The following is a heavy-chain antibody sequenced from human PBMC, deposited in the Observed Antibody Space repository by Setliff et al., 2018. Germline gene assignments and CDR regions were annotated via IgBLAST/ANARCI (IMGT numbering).Heavy chain of an antibody. CDR1: GYTFRNYA. CDR3: ARVRDGL. CDR2: ISVYNGDT. V-gene: IGHV1-18*01. Sequence: GASVKVSCKASGYTFRNYAFAWVRQAPGRGLEWVGWISVYNGDTNYAQKFQGRVTLTRDTSINTAYMELSRLRSDDTAVYYCARVRDGLWGQGTLVTVSS. J-gene: IGHJ4*02.